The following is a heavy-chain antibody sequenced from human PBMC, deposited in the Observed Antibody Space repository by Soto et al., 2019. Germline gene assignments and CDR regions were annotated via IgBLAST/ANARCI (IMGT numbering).Heavy chain of an antibody. D-gene: IGHD3-9*01. CDR3: ARIQGDYDILTGYYVVPPADY. CDR1: GYTFTSYG. V-gene: IGHV1-18*01. Sequence: GASVKVSCKASGYTFTSYGISWVRQAPGQGLEWMGWISAYNGNTNYAQKLQGRVTMTTDTSTSTAYMELRSLRSDDTAVYYCARIQGDYDILTGYYVVPPADYWGQGTLVTVSS. J-gene: IGHJ4*02. CDR2: ISAYNGNT.